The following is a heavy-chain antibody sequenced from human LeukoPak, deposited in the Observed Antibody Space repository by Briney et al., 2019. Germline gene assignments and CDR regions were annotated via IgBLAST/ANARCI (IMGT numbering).Heavy chain of an antibody. CDR1: GYTFTSYA. CDR2: INAGNGNT. CDR3: ARLTGDEGFDY. D-gene: IGHD3-9*01. J-gene: IGHJ4*02. V-gene: IGHV1-3*01. Sequence: RASVKVSCKASGYTFTSYAMHWVRQAPGQRLEWMGWINAGNGNTKYSQKFQGRVTITRDTSTSTAYMELRSLRSDDTAVYYCARLTGDEGFDYWGQGTLVTVSS.